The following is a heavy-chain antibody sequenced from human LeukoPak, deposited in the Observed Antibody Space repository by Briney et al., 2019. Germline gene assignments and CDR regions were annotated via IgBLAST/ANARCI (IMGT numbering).Heavy chain of an antibody. CDR1: GGSISSYY. Sequence: SETLSLTCSVSGGSISSYYWSWIRQPPQRGLEWIGYINYSGSTYYNPSLRSRVTISVDTSKNQFSLKLRSVTAADTAVYYCARTREGDYELGGYYYGMDVWGQGTTVTVSS. CDR3: ARTREGDYELGGYYYGMDV. V-gene: IGHV4-59*08. CDR2: INYSGST. D-gene: IGHD4-17*01. J-gene: IGHJ6*02.